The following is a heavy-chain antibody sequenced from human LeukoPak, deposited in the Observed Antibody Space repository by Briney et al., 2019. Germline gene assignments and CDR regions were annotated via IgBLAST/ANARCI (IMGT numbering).Heavy chain of an antibody. V-gene: IGHV1-69*13. D-gene: IGHD2-2*01. Sequence: GASVKVSCKASGGTFSSYAISWVRQAPGQGLEWMGGIIPIFGTANYAQKFQGRVTITADESTSTAYMELSSLRSEDTAVYYCARAGCSSTSCPNGDDAFDIWGQGTMVTVSS. CDR1: GGTFSSYA. CDR3: ARAGCSSTSCPNGDDAFDI. J-gene: IGHJ3*02. CDR2: IIPIFGTA.